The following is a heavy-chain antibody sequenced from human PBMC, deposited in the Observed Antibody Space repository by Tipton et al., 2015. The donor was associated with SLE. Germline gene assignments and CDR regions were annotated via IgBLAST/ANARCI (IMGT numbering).Heavy chain of an antibody. Sequence: TLSLNCAVYGGSFSGYYWSWIRQPPGKGLEWIGEINHSGSTNFNPSLKSRVTISVDTSKNQFSLKLTSVTAADTAVYYCASPGYSSGWYSMRYWGQGTLVTVSS. CDR3: ASPGYSSGWYSMRY. D-gene: IGHD6-19*01. CDR2: INHSGST. J-gene: IGHJ4*02. V-gene: IGHV4-34*01. CDR1: GGSFSGYY.